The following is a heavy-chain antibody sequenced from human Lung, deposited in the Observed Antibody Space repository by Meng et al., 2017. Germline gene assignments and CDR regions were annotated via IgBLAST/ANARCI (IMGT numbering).Heavy chain of an antibody. CDR1: GGSISSGTSY. CDR3: ARYVFDSSSLYSNWFDP. V-gene: IGHV4-31*03. J-gene: IGHJ5*02. Sequence: QVQLQESGPGLVKPSKTLSLTCPVSGGSISSGTSYWGWIRQLPGKGLEWIAYIHYSGSTYYSPSLKSRVTISVDTSKNQLSLKLSSMTAADTAVYYCARYVFDSSSLYSNWFDPWGQGTLVTVSS. CDR2: IHYSGST. D-gene: IGHD3-22*01.